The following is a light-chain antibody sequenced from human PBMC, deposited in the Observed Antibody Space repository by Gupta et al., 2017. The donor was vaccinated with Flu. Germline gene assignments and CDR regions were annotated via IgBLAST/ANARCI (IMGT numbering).Light chain of an antibody. Sequence: EIVFAQSPATLSLSPGERATLSCRASQSVSSYLAWYQHKPGQAPRLLIYDGPDSPTRLPARFHDSHSGTDLSLSMRIREREDYALHYCQEWSEWAFTFGRGTKVEIK. V-gene: IGKV3-11*01. CDR2: DGP. J-gene: IGKJ4*01. CDR1: QSVSSY. CDR3: QEWSEWAFT.